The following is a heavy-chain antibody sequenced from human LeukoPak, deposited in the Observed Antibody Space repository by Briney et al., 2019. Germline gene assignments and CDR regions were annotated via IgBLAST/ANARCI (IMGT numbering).Heavy chain of an antibody. J-gene: IGHJ4*02. CDR1: GFTFSSYG. D-gene: IGHD3-3*01. CDR2: IWYDGSNK. CDR3: ARERNFYYFDY. V-gene: IGHV3-33*01. Sequence: TGGSLRLSCAASGFTFSSYGMHWVRQAPGKGLEWVAVIWYDGSNKYYVDSVKGRFTISRDNSKNTLYLQMNSLRAEDTAVYYCARERNFYYFDYWGQGALVTVSS.